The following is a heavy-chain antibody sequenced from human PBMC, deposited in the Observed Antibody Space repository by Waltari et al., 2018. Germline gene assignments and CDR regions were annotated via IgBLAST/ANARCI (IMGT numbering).Heavy chain of an antibody. CDR2: IIPILGIA. D-gene: IGHD1-26*01. CDR1: GGTFSSYA. Sequence: QVQLVQSGAEVKKPGSSVKVSCKASGGTFSSYAISWVRQAPGQGLEWMGGIIPILGIANYAQKFQGRVTITADESTSTAYMELSSLRSEDTAVYYCARSQVGATPPYYYYYMDVWGKGTTVTVSS. CDR3: ARSQVGATPPYYYYYMDV. J-gene: IGHJ6*03. V-gene: IGHV1-69*04.